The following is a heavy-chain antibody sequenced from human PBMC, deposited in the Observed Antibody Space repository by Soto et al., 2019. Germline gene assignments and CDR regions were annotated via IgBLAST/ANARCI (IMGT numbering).Heavy chain of an antibody. CDR3: ARSYKWTGLFDH. CDR2: IYIAGST. Sequence: EVQVVESGGDLIQPGGSLRLSCAVSGFTVSNSYMSWVRLTPGKGLEWVSAIYIAGSTYYADSVRGRVTMSRDISKDTVYLQMTSLRAEDMAVYFCARSYKWTGLFDHWGQGTMVTVSS. V-gene: IGHV3-53*01. J-gene: IGHJ4*02. CDR1: GFTVSNSY. D-gene: IGHD1-20*01.